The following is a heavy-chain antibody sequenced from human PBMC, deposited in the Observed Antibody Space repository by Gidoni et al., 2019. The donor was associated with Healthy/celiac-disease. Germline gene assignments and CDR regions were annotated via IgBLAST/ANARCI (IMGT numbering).Heavy chain of an antibody. D-gene: IGHD3-10*01. V-gene: IGHV5-10-1*03. CDR3: ARRSMTLWFGELYYFDY. J-gene: IGHJ4*02. CDR1: GYSFTSYW. CDR2: SAPSDYYT. Sequence: EVQLVQSGAEVKKPGESLRISCKGSGYSFTSYWISWVRQMPGKGLEWMGRSAPSDYYTNNSPYFQGHVTISADKSISTAYLQWSSMKASDTAMYYCARRSMTLWFGELYYFDYWGQGTLVTVSS.